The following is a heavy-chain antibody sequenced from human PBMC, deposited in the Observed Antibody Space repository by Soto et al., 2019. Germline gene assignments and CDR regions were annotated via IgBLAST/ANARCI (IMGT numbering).Heavy chain of an antibody. J-gene: IGHJ5*02. CDR2: IYYSGST. Sequence: SETLSLTCTVSGGSISSGCYYWSWIRQHPGKGLEWIGYIYYSGSTNYNPSLKSRVTISVDTSKNQFSLKLSSVTAADTAVYYCARGGIFGAPRWFDPWGQGTLVTVSS. V-gene: IGHV4-31*03. CDR1: GGSISSGCYY. CDR3: ARGGIFGAPRWFDP. D-gene: IGHD3-3*01.